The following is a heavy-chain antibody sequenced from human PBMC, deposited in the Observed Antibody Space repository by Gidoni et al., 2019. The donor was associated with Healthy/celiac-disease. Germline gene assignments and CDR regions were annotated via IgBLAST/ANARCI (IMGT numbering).Heavy chain of an antibody. CDR2: ISWDGGST. V-gene: IGHV3-43D*03. J-gene: IGHJ4*02. Sequence: EVQLVESGGVVVQPGGSLRLSCAASGFTFDDYAMHWVRQAPVKGLEWVSLISWDGGSTYYADSVKGRFTISRDNSKNSVYLQMNSLRAEDTALYYCAKDASTSSWSKPDYWGQGTLVTVSS. D-gene: IGHD6-13*01. CDR1: GFTFDDYA. CDR3: AKDASTSSWSKPDY.